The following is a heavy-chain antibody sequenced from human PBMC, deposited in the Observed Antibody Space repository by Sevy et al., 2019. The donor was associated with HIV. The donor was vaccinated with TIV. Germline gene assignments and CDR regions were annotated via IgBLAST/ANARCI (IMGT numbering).Heavy chain of an antibody. CDR1: GFSLSTSGVG. CDR3: AHSLYGDYIGGYFDY. V-gene: IGHV2-5*02. D-gene: IGHD4-17*01. Sequence: SGPTLVKPTQTLTLTYTFSGFSLSTSGVGVGWIRQPPGKALEWLALIYWDDNKRYSPSLRSRITITKDTSKNQVVLTMTNMDPVDTATYYCAHSLYGDYIGGYFDYWGQGTLVTVSS. J-gene: IGHJ4*02. CDR2: IYWDDNK.